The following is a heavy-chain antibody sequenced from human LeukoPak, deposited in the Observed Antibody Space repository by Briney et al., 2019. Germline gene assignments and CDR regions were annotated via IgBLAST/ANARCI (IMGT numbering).Heavy chain of an antibody. CDR2: INHSGST. CDR1: GGSFSGYY. D-gene: IGHD5-18*01. Sequence: SETLSLTCAVYGGSFSGYYWSWIRQPPGKGLEWIGEINHSGSTNYNPSLKSRVTISVDTSKNQFPLKLSSVTAADTAVYYCARGFGGYSYGGTLDWFDPWGQGTLVTVSS. J-gene: IGHJ5*02. CDR3: ARGFGGYSYGGTLDWFDP. V-gene: IGHV4-34*01.